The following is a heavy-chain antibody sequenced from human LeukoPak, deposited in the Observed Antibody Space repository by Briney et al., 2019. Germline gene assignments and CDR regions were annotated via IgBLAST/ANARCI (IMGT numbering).Heavy chain of an antibody. CDR2: ISDAPDGGKT. CDR1: GFTFSSYG. Sequence: PGGSLRLSCAASGFTFSSYGMSWVRQAPGKGLEWVSAISDAPDGGKTFYADSVKGRFSISRDNSKSMLYLQMNSLRAEDTAVYFCAKYCRSSSCNANSYYGMDVWGQGTTVTVSS. V-gene: IGHV3-23*01. CDR3: AKYCRSSSCNANSYYGMDV. J-gene: IGHJ6*02. D-gene: IGHD2-2*01.